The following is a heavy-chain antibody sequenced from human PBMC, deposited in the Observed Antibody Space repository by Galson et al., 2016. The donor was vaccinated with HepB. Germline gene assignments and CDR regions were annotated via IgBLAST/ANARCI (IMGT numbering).Heavy chain of an antibody. J-gene: IGHJ5*01. CDR1: GYSFSSHY. Sequence: SVKVSCKASGYSFSSHYIHWVRQAPGQGLEWMGIINPSDGKLSYAQKFLDKFTMTTDASASTVYMAMRSLRSEDTAVYYCARNAYSGSSNWFDSWGQGTRVTVSS. CDR3: ARNAYSGSSNWFDS. V-gene: IGHV1-46*01. CDR2: INPSDGKL. D-gene: IGHD1-26*01.